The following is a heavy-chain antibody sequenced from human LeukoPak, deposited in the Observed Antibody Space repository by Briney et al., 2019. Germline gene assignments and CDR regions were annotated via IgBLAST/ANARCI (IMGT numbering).Heavy chain of an antibody. J-gene: IGHJ4*02. CDR1: GYTFTGYY. Sequence: VASVKVSCKASGYTFTGYYIHWVRQAPGQGLEWMGWINPNNGDTNYAQKFQGRVTITADKSTSTAYMELSSLRSEDTAVYYCARVHKPGSYYDSSGYIYWGQGTLVTVSS. D-gene: IGHD3-22*01. CDR2: INPNNGDT. V-gene: IGHV1-2*02. CDR3: ARVHKPGSYYDSSGYIY.